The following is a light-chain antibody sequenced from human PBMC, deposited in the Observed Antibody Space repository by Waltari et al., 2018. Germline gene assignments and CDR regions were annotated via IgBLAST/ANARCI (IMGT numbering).Light chain of an antibody. CDR2: AAS. CDR1: QSISSY. CDR3: QQSYSTPRT. V-gene: IGKV1-39*01. Sequence: DIQMTQSPSSLSASVGDRVTITCRASQSISSYLNWYQHKPGKAPKLVIYAASSLQSGVPSRFSGSGSGTDFTLTISSLQPEDFATYYCQQSYSTPRTFGQGTKVEIK. J-gene: IGKJ1*01.